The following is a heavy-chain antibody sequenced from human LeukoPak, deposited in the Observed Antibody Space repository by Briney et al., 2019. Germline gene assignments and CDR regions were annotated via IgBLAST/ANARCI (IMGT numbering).Heavy chain of an antibody. CDR2: ISSGSSYI. V-gene: IGHV3-21*01. J-gene: IGHJ3*02. CDR3: ATETENSNYDAFDI. Sequence: PGGSLRLSCAASGFTFSTYTMNWVRQAPGKGLDWVSSISSGSSYIYYADSVKGRFTISRDNAGNSLYLHMNSLRAEDTAVYYCATETENSNYDAFDIWGQGTMVTVSS. D-gene: IGHD4-11*01. CDR1: GFTFSTYT.